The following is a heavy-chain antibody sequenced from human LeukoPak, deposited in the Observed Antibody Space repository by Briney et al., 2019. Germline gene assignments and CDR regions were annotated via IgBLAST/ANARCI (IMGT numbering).Heavy chain of an antibody. V-gene: IGHV5-51*01. CDR3: ARHGGSGSYFYYYGMNV. CDR2: IYPGDSET. CDR1: GYSFSTYW. Sequence: GESLKISCKASGYSFSTYWIAWVRQMPGKGLEWMGIIYPGDSETTYSPSFQGQVTISADRSIRTAYLQWSSLKASHTAMYFCARHGGSGSYFYYYGMNVWGQGTTVAVSS. J-gene: IGHJ6*02. D-gene: IGHD1-26*01.